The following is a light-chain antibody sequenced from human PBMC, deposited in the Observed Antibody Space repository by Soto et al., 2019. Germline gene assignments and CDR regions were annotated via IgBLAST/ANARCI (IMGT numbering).Light chain of an antibody. J-gene: IGLJ1*01. CDR3: SSYTDSTSYV. CDR2: EVT. Sequence: QSALTQPASVSGSPGQSITISCTGTSSDVGGYNYVSWYQQHPDKAPKLIIYEVTNRPSGVSNRFSGSKSGNTASLTISGLQAEDEADYYCSSYTDSTSYVFGTGTKVTVL. V-gene: IGLV2-14*01. CDR1: SSDVGGYNY.